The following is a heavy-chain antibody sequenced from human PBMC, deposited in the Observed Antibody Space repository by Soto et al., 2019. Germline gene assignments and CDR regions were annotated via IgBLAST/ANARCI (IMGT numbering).Heavy chain of an antibody. CDR2: IYRSGST. Sequence: QVQLQESGPGLVKPSETLSLTCAVSGGSISSNNWWTWVRQPPGKGLEWVGEIYRSGSTNYNPSRKSRVTISVDKSNNQFSLKLSSVTAADTAVYYCARGPALISARPSGYFPHWGQGTLVTVSS. CDR1: GGSISSNNW. CDR3: ARGPALISARPSGYFPH. V-gene: IGHV4-4*02. D-gene: IGHD6-6*01. J-gene: IGHJ1*01.